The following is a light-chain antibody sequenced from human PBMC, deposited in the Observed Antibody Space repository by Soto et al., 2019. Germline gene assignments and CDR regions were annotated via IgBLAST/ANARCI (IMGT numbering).Light chain of an antibody. CDR3: CSYAGSSTLWV. Sequence: QSVLTQPASVSGSPGQSITISCTGTSSDVGSYNLVSWYQQHPGKAPKLMIYEGSKRPSGVSNRFSGSKSGNTASLTISGLQAEDVADYYCCSYAGSSTLWVFGGGTKLTVL. V-gene: IGLV2-23*03. J-gene: IGLJ3*02. CDR1: SSDVGSYNL. CDR2: EGS.